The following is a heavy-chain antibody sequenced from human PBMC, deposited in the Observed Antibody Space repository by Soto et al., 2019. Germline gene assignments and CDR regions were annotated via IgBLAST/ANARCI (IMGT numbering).Heavy chain of an antibody. D-gene: IGHD3-22*01. Sequence: TSETLSLTCDVYGGSFSGYIWTWIRQTPGKGLKWIGQINHSGSTNYNPSLKSRVTISVDTSKNQFSLKLSSVTAADTAVYYCARDSGDSSGYYRYYYYGMDVWGQGTTVTVSS. V-gene: IGHV4-34*01. CDR2: INHSGST. J-gene: IGHJ6*02. CDR3: ARDSGDSSGYYRYYYYGMDV. CDR1: GGSFSGYI.